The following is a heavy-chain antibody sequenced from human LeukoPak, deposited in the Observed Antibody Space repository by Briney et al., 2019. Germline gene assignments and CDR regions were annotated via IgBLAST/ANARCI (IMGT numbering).Heavy chain of an antibody. CDR3: ARDRCSSTSCHYYYYMDV. V-gene: IGHV1-69*13. D-gene: IGHD2-2*01. Sequence: ASVKVSCKASGGTFSSYAISWVRQAPGQGLEWMGGIIPIFGTANYAQKFQDRVTITADESTSTAYMELSSLRSEDTAVYYCARDRCSSTSCHYYYYMDVWGKGTTVTVSS. J-gene: IGHJ6*03. CDR2: IIPIFGTA. CDR1: GGTFSSYA.